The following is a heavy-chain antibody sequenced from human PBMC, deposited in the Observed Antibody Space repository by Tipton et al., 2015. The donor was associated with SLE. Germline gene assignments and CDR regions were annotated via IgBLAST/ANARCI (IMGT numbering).Heavy chain of an antibody. CDR1: GFTFSNYG. Sequence: SLRLSCVASGFTFSNYGMHWVRPAPGKGLEWVAFIRYDETKEYYADSVNGRFIISRDTSKNTLYLQMNTLRPEDTGFYYCARDLRFYGSGRRYYFDHWGQGTSVTVSP. J-gene: IGHJ4*02. CDR2: IRYDETKE. CDR3: ARDLRFYGSGRRYYFDH. V-gene: IGHV3-30*02. D-gene: IGHD3-10*01.